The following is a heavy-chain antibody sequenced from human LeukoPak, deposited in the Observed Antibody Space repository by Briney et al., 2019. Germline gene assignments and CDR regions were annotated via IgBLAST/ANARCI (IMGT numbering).Heavy chain of an antibody. D-gene: IGHD5-24*01. Sequence: ASVKVSCKASGYTFDNYGISWVRQAPGQGLEWMGWISAYDGNTNYANKLQGRVTMTTDASTSTAFMELRSLTSDDTAVYFCARDFGMFTISHGDAFAIWGQGTAVTVSS. CDR3: ARDFGMFTISHGDAFAI. CDR2: ISAYDGNT. J-gene: IGHJ3*02. CDR1: GYTFDNYG. V-gene: IGHV1-18*01.